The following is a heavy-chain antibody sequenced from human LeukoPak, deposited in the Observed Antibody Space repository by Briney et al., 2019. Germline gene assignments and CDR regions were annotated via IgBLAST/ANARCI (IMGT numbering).Heavy chain of an antibody. Sequence: ASVKVSCKASGYTFTSYDINWVRQATGQGLKWMGWMNTNSGNTGYAQKFQGRVTMTRNTSISTAYMELSSLRSEDTAVYYCARVPAAPAKKYYYYYYMDVWGKGTTVTVSS. CDR1: GYTFTSYD. D-gene: IGHD6-13*01. J-gene: IGHJ6*03. CDR2: MNTNSGNT. CDR3: ARVPAAPAKKYYYYYYMDV. V-gene: IGHV1-8*01.